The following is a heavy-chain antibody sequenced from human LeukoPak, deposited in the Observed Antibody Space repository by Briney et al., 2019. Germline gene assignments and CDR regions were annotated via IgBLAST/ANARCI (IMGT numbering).Heavy chain of an antibody. D-gene: IGHD3-10*01. CDR1: GYSFTSYW. V-gene: IGHV5-51*01. Sequence: GGSLKISCKGSGYSFTSYWIGWVRQMPGKRLGWIGIIYPGDSNTRYSPSFQGQVTISADKSISTAYLQWSSLKASDTAMYYCARHNYYGSGTSSWFDPWGQGTLVTVSS. J-gene: IGHJ5*02. CDR2: IYPGDSNT. CDR3: ARHNYYGSGTSSWFDP.